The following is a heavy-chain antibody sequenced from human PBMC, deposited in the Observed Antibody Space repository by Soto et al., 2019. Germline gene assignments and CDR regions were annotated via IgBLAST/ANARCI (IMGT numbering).Heavy chain of an antibody. J-gene: IGHJ6*02. CDR2: ISGSGGST. CDR3: ATDLPFIVVVTATMFGMDV. CDR1: GFTFSSYA. D-gene: IGHD2-21*02. V-gene: IGHV3-23*01. Sequence: EVQLLESGGGLVQPGGSLRLSCEASGFTFSSYAMSWVRQSPGKGLEWVSAISGSGGSTYYADTVKGRFTISRDNYKNTLYLQMNSLRAEDTAVYYCATDLPFIVVVTATMFGMDVWGQWTTVTVSS.